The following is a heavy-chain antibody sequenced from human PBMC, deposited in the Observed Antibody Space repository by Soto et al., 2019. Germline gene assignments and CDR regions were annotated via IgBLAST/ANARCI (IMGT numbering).Heavy chain of an antibody. J-gene: IGHJ6*02. CDR3: TRDMPTVTTYYYYYGMDV. Sequence: GGSLRLSCTASGFTFGDYAMSCFRQAPGKGLEWVGFIRSKAYGGTTEYAASVKGRFTISRDDSKSIAYLQMNSLKTEDTAVYYCTRDMPTVTTYYYYYGMDVWGQGTTVTVSS. V-gene: IGHV3-49*03. CDR1: GFTFGDYA. CDR2: IRSKAYGGTT. D-gene: IGHD4-17*01.